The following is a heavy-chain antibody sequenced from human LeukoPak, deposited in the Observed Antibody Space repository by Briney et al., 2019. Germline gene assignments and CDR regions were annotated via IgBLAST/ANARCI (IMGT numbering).Heavy chain of an antibody. CDR1: GFTFSNAW. V-gene: IGHV3-15*01. Sequence: GGSLRLSCAASGFTFSNAWMSWIRQAPGKGLEWVGRIKSKTDGGTTDYAAPVKGRFTISRDDSKNTLYLQMNSLKTEDTAVYYCTTKTRLGYCSGGSCYGGRGHIDHWGQGTLVTVSS. D-gene: IGHD2-15*01. CDR2: IKSKTDGGTT. CDR3: TTKTRLGYCSGGSCYGGRGHIDH. J-gene: IGHJ4*02.